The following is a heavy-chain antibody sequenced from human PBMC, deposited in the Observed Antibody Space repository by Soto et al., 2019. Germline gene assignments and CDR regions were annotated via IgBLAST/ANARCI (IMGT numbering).Heavy chain of an antibody. CDR3: ARARGYTYGPPTY. J-gene: IGHJ4*02. D-gene: IGHD5-18*01. CDR2: IWYDGSLK. V-gene: IGHV3-33*01. Sequence: GGSLRLSCAASGFTFNTYGMHWVRQAPGKGLEWVAVIWYDGSLKYYADSVKGRFTISRDNSKNTLYLQINSLRAEDTAVYYCARARGYTYGPPTYWGQGTLVTVSS. CDR1: GFTFNTYG.